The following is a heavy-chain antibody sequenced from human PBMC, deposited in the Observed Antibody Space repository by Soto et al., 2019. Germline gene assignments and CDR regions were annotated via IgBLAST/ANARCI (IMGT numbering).Heavy chain of an antibody. CDR2: ISGSGGST. CDR1: GFTFSSYA. D-gene: IGHD3-10*01. V-gene: IGHV3-23*01. Sequence: EVQLLESGGGLVQPGGSLRLSCAASGFTFSSYAMSWVCQAPGKGLEWVSAISGSGGSTYYADSVKGRFTISRDNSKNTLYLQMNSLRAEDTAVYYCAKDSSLWFGEYYYFDYWGQGTLVTVSS. CDR3: AKDSSLWFGEYYYFDY. J-gene: IGHJ4*02.